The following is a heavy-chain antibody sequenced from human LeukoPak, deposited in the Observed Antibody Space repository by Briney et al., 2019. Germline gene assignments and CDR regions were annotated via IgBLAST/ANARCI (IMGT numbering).Heavy chain of an antibody. CDR1: GGSISSHY. Sequence: SETLSLTCTVSGGSISSHYWSWIRQPPGKGLEWIGYLNYSGSTNYNPSLKSRVTISVDTSKNQFSLKLNSVTAADTAVYYCARAIAARPGYFDYWGQGTLVTVSS. V-gene: IGHV4-59*11. CDR2: LNYSGST. J-gene: IGHJ4*02. CDR3: ARAIAARPGYFDY. D-gene: IGHD6-6*01.